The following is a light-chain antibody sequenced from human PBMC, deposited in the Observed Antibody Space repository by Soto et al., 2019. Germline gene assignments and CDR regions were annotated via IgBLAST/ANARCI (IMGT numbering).Light chain of an antibody. V-gene: IGLV4-60*02. CDR2: LEGSGSY. CDR1: SGHSSYI. CDR3: DTWDSNTHTV. Sequence: QAVVTQSSSASASLGSSVKLTCTLSSGHSSYIIAWHQQQPGKAPRYLMKLEGSGSYNKGSGVPDRFSGSSSGADRYLTISTLQFEDEADYYCDTWDSNTHTVFGGGTKVTVL. J-gene: IGLJ3*02.